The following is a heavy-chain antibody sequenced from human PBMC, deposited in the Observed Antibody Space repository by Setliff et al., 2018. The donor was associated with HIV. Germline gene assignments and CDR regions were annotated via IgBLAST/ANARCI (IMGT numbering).Heavy chain of an antibody. D-gene: IGHD5-18*01. CDR2: IYYTGST. Sequence: PSETLSLTCTVSNASISSGGFYWSWVRQHPGKGLEWIGYIYYTGSTYYNPSLMSRVSISPDTSKNQFSLKLTSVTAADTAIYYCARCGYSYGFLGVTYYFYMDVWGKGTAVTVSS. CDR1: NASISSGGFY. J-gene: IGHJ6*03. V-gene: IGHV4-31*03. CDR3: ARCGYSYGFLGVTYYFYMDV.